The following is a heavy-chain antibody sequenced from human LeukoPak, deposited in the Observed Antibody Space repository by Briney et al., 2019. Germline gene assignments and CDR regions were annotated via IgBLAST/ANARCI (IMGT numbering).Heavy chain of an antibody. CDR2: IKQDGSEK. D-gene: IGHD2-2*01. Sequence: PGRSLRLSCAVYGFTFSSYWMGWVRQAPGKGLEWVANIKQDGSEKYYVDSVKGRFTISRDTAKNSLYLQMNSLRAEDTAVYYCARDNKRYCSSTSCSAMQYNWFDPWGQGTLVTVSS. J-gene: IGHJ5*02. CDR3: ARDNKRYCSSTSCSAMQYNWFDP. CDR1: GFTFSSYW. V-gene: IGHV3-7*01.